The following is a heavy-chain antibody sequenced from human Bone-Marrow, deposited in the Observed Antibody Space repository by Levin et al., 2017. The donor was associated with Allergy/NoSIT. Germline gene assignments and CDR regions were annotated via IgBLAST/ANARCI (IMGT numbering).Heavy chain of an antibody. J-gene: IGHJ5*02. V-gene: IGHV4-59*01. Sequence: SETLSLTCTVSGGSTSNYYWNWIRQPPGKALEWIGYIYHTGSASYNPSLKSRLTISLDTSKQQFSLRLTSVTAADTAMYFCARGRVVIPTASHWFDPWGPGTLVTVSS. CDR2: IYHTGSA. CDR3: ARGRVVIPTASHWFDP. D-gene: IGHD2-2*01. CDR1: GGSTSNYY.